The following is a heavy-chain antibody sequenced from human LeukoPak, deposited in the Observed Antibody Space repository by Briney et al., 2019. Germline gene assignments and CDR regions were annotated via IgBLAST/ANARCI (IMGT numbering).Heavy chain of an antibody. CDR3: VRGGTYRSFNY. CDR1: GFTFSSYA. CDR2: ISSNGGST. Sequence: PGGSLRLSCSASGFTFSSYAMHWVRPAPGKGLEYVSTISSNGGSTYYADSVKGRFTISRDNSKNTLYLQMSSLRFEDTSMYYCVRGGTYRSFNYWGQGTLVTVSS. V-gene: IGHV3-64D*06. J-gene: IGHJ4*02.